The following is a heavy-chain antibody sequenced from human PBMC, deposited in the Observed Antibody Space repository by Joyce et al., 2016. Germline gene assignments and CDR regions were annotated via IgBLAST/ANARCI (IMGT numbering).Heavy chain of an antibody. CDR1: GFPFSSYS. CDR3: ARDHNDGLDF. D-gene: IGHD1-1*01. V-gene: IGHV3-48*02. Sequence: EVQLVDSGGGLVQPGGSLRLSCVASGFPFSSYSFNWVRQAPGKGLEWISYIRTCSGDSYYAGSMKGRFSIPSDYAENSLYMQMNSLGDEDTAEYCCARDHNDGLDFWGQGTLVTVSS. J-gene: IGHJ4*02. CDR2: IRTCSGDS.